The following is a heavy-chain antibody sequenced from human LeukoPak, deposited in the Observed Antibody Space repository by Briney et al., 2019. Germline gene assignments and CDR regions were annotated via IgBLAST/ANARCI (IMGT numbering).Heavy chain of an antibody. CDR3: ARTEGTVAYDS. V-gene: IGHV3-74*01. CDR2: INSDGSGT. Sequence: GGSLRLSCAASGFTFSNYWMHWVRQAPGKGLVWVSLINSDGSGTTYADSVRGRFTISRDNAKNTLYLQVNSLRAEDTAVYYCARTEGTVAYDSWGQGTLVTVSS. J-gene: IGHJ5*01. CDR1: GFTFSNYW. D-gene: IGHD4-23*01.